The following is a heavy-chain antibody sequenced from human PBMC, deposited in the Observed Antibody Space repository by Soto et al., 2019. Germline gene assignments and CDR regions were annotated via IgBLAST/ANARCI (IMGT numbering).Heavy chain of an antibody. J-gene: IGHJ5*02. V-gene: IGHV1-46*01. CDR1: GYTITSYY. D-gene: IGHD6-13*01. Sequence: APVKVYRKDAGYTITSYYMHRRRPAPGQGLEWMGIINPSGGSASYAQKFQGRVTMTRDTSTSTVYMELSSLRSEDTAVYYCARGAAAANWFDPWGQGTLVTVSS. CDR3: ARGAAAANWFDP. CDR2: INPSGGSA.